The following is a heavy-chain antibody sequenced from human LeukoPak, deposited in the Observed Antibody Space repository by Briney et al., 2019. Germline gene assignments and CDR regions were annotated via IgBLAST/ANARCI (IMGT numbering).Heavy chain of an antibody. CDR3: ARAMSSGYYSSDY. CDR1: GFTFSSYS. CDR2: ISSSSSYI. V-gene: IGHV3-21*01. D-gene: IGHD3-22*01. Sequence: GGSLRLSCAASGFTFSSYSMNWVRQAPGKGLEWVSSISSSSSYIYYADSVKGRFTISRDNAKNSLYLQMNSLRAEDTAVYYCARAMSSGYYSSDYWGQGTLVTVSS. J-gene: IGHJ4*02.